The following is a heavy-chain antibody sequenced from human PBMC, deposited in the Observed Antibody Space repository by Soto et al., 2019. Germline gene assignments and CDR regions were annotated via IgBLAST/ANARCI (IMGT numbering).Heavy chain of an antibody. Sequence: SETLSLTCAVYGGSFSGYYWSWIRQPPGKGLEWIGEINHSGSTNYNPSLKSRVTISVDTSKNQFSLKLSSVTAADTAVYYCASRPLVVPAANRDWFDPWGQGTLVTVSS. D-gene: IGHD2-2*01. CDR2: INHSGST. CDR3: ASRPLVVPAANRDWFDP. CDR1: GGSFSGYY. J-gene: IGHJ5*02. V-gene: IGHV4-34*01.